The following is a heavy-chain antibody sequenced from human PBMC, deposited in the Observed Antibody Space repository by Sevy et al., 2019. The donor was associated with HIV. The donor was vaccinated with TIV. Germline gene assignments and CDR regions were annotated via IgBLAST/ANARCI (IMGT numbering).Heavy chain of an antibody. J-gene: IGHJ6*02. V-gene: IGHV3-53*01. CDR2: IHADGSS. CDR3: ARDRRFCGNECYLYYYYGMDV. Sequence: GWSLRLSCAASGFNVNDNYMTWVRQAPGKGLEWVSIIHADGSSYYADSVKGRFTMSRDDSKNIVNLQMNSLRADDTAVYYCARDRRFCGNECYLYYYYGMDVWGQGTAVTVSS. D-gene: IGHD3-16*02. CDR1: GFNVNDNY.